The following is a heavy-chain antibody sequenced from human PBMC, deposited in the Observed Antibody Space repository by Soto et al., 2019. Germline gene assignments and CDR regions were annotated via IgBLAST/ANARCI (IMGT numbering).Heavy chain of an antibody. J-gene: IGHJ6*02. CDR1: GLTFNTSG. Sequence: PVGSLRLSCEVCGLTFNTSGVHWVRQTPGKGLEWLAVISYDGATQYYGDTVKGRFTISRDNSKNSLFLHMGRLRAEDTAMYCFATKARVANYLYYGMDVWGLGTTGTVSS. D-gene: IGHD2-15*01. CDR2: ISYDGATQ. CDR3: ATKARVANYLYYGMDV. V-gene: IGHV3-30*03.